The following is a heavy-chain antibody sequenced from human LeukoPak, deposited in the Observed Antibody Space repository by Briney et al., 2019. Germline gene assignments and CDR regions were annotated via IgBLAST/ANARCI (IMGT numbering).Heavy chain of an antibody. Sequence: GGSLRLSCAASGFTFSSYAMSWVRQAPGKGLEWVSAISGSGGSTYYADSVKGRFTISRDNSKNTLYLQMNSLRAEDTVVYYCAKDLSVAGEFDYWGQGTLVTVSS. CDR2: ISGSGGST. V-gene: IGHV3-23*01. J-gene: IGHJ4*02. CDR3: AKDLSVAGEFDY. D-gene: IGHD2-15*01. CDR1: GFTFSSYA.